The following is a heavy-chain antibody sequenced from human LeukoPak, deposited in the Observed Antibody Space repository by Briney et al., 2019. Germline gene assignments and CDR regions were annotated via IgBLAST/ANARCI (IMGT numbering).Heavy chain of an antibody. Sequence: PSETLSLTCAVYGGSFSGYYWSWIRQPPGKGLEWIGEINHSGSTNYNPSLKSRVTISVDTSKNQFSLKLSSVTAADAAVYYCARGPNYTIFGVVTNRRSGYMDVWGKGTTVTVSS. CDR3: ARGPNYTIFGVVTNRRSGYMDV. V-gene: IGHV4-34*01. J-gene: IGHJ6*03. CDR2: INHSGST. D-gene: IGHD3-3*01. CDR1: GGSFSGYY.